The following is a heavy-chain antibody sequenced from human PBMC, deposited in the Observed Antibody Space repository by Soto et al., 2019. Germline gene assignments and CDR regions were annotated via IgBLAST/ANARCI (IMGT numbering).Heavy chain of an antibody. CDR2: ISFDGNNK. V-gene: IGHV3-30-3*01. Sequence: QVQLVESGGGVVQPGRSLRLSCAASGFTFSSYALHWVRQAPGRGLEWVALISFDGNNKYYANSVKGRFTISRDNSKNTPYLQMSSLRAEDTAVYYCGRCSSTSCHLGADYWGQGTLVTVSS. D-gene: IGHD2-2*01. CDR1: GFTFSSYA. J-gene: IGHJ4*02. CDR3: GRCSSTSCHLGADY.